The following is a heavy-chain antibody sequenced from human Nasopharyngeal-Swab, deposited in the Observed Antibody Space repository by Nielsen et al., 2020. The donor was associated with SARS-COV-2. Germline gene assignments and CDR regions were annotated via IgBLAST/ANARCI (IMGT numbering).Heavy chain of an antibody. CDR1: GFIFSSYA. CDR3: TRCGGSCYTGKDY. CDR2: IRSKGNSYAT. D-gene: IGHD2-15*01. V-gene: IGHV3-73*01. J-gene: IGHJ4*02. Sequence: GESLKISCAASGFIFSSYAMHWVRQASGKGLEWVGRIRSKGNSYATEYAASVEGRFTISRDDSKNTAYLQMNSLITEDTAVYYCTRCGGSCYTGKDYWGQGTLVTVSS.